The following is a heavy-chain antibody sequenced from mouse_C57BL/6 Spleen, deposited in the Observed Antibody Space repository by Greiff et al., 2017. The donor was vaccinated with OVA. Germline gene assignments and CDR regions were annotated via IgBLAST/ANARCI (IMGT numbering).Heavy chain of an antibody. CDR1: GFTFSNYW. CDR2: IRLKSDNYAT. CDR3: TVDYYGSSYYAIDY. J-gene: IGHJ4*01. Sequence: EVKLVESGGGLVQPGGSMKLSCVASGFTFSNYWMHWVRQSPEKGLEWVAQIRLKSDNYATHYAVSVKGRFTISRDDSKSSVYLQMNNLRAEATGIYYCTVDYYGSSYYAIDYWGQGTSVTVSS. V-gene: IGHV6-3*01. D-gene: IGHD1-1*01.